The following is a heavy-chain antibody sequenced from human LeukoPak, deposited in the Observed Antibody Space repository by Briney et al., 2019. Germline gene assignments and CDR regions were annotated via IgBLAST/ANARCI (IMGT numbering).Heavy chain of an antibody. V-gene: IGHV4-59*01. CDR2: VYHSGST. CDR3: ARGAGSGYSLPFDY. J-gene: IGHJ4*02. CDR1: GGSISTSC. Sequence: SETLSLTCTVSGGSISTSCWSWIRQPAGKGLEWIGFVYHSGSTNYNPSLKSRLTISIDMSKNQFSLRLMSVTAADTAVYYCARGAGSGYSLPFDYWGQGTLVSVSS. D-gene: IGHD3-3*01.